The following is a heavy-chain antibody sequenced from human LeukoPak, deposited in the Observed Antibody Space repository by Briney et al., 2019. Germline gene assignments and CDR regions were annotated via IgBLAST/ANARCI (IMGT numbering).Heavy chain of an antibody. Sequence: PGGSLRLSCTASGFTFRHYAMHWVRQAPGKGLEWLGYISSTGITTYYADSVYGRFTISRDNANNTLFLQMDTLRDDDTAVYYCASRGGQLWLENWGQGNLVSVTS. V-gene: IGHV3-48*03. CDR1: GFTFRHYA. CDR2: ISSTGITT. J-gene: IGHJ4*02. CDR3: ASRGGQLWLEN. D-gene: IGHD5-18*01.